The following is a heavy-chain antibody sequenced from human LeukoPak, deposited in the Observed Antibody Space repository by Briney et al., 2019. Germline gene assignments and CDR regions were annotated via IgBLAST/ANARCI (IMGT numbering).Heavy chain of an antibody. J-gene: IGHJ3*02. Sequence: GGSLRLSCAASGFMFSSYEMNWVRQAPGKGLEWVSYISSSGSIICYADSVKGRFTISRDNAKNSLYLQMNSLRAEDTAVYYCARDCSGGSCYSKAFDIWGQGTMVTVSS. CDR3: ARDCSGGSCYSKAFDI. D-gene: IGHD2-15*01. CDR1: GFMFSSYE. CDR2: ISSSGSII. V-gene: IGHV3-48*03.